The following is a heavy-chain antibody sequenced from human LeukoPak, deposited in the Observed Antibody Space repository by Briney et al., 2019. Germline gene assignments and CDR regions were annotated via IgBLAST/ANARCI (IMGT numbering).Heavy chain of an antibody. J-gene: IGHJ3*02. V-gene: IGHV1-18*01. D-gene: IGHD2-21*02. CDR3: ARDKADVVVTAWGAFDI. CDR1: GYTFTSYG. Sequence: ASVKVSCKASGYTFTSYGISWVRQAPGQGLEGMGWISAYNGNTNYAQKLQGRVTMTTDTSTSTAYMELRSLRSDDTAVYYCARDKADVVVTAWGAFDIWGQGTMVTVSS. CDR2: ISAYNGNT.